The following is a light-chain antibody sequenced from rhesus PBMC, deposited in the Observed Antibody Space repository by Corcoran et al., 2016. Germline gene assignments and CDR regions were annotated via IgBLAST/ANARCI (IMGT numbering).Light chain of an antibody. Sequence: QAAPTQSPSVSGSPGQSVTISCTGTSSDIGDYNSVSRYQQHPGKAPKLMIYEVSKRPSGVSDRFSGSKSVNTASLTISGLQAEDEADYYCSSYASSSDYDVFGSGTKLTVL. CDR3: SSYASSSDYDV. CDR1: SSDIGDYNS. J-gene: IGLJ6*01. CDR2: EVS. V-gene: IGLV2-13*03.